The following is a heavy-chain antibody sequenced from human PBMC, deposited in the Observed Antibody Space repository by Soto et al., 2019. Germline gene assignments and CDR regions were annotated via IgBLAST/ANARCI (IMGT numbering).Heavy chain of an antibody. V-gene: IGHV1-69*01. D-gene: IGHD2-2*02. Sequence: QVQLVQSGAEVRKPGSSVKVSCTASGGPFSIYAISWVRQAPGQGLRWIGGIIPVFDTADYAQMFQGRVTLTADESTNTAYMEVSSLRSEDTAVYYCARAAPSTSDRYCSSALCYIPLIWGQGTLVTVSS. J-gene: IGHJ4*02. CDR1: GGPFSIYA. CDR3: ARAAPSTSDRYCSSALCYIPLI. CDR2: IIPVFDTA.